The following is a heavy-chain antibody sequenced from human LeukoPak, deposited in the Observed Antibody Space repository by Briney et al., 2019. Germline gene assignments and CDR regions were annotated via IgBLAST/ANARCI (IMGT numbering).Heavy chain of an antibody. D-gene: IGHD3-16*02. CDR1: GFTVSSNY. V-gene: IGHV3-15*01. Sequence: GGSLRLSCAASGFTVSSNYMSWVRQAPGKGLEWVGRIKSKTDGGTTDYAAPVKGRFTISRDDSKNTLYLQMNSLKTEDTAVYYCTTDRRLRLGELSLSYFDYWGQGTLVTVSS. J-gene: IGHJ4*02. CDR3: TTDRRLRLGELSLSYFDY. CDR2: IKSKTDGGTT.